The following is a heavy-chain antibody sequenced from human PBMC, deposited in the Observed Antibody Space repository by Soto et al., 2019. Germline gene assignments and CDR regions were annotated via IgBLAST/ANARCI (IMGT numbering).Heavy chain of an antibody. V-gene: IGHV3-21*01. Sequence: GGSLRLSCVASGFTFSNYNMNWVRQAPGKGLEWVSHISGSSIYIHYADSVRGRFTISRDNAKNSVYLQMNSLRVEDTAVYYCAREGALKPFSSWGQGALVTVSS. CDR2: ISGSSIYI. CDR1: GFTFSNYN. CDR3: AREGALKPFSS. J-gene: IGHJ5*02.